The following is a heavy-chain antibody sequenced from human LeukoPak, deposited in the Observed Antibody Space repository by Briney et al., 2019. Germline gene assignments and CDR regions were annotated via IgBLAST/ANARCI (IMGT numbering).Heavy chain of an antibody. CDR2: ISAYNGNT. CDR1: GYTFTSYD. J-gene: IGHJ4*02. Sequence: ASVKVSCKASGYTFTSYDINWVRQAPGQGLEWMGWISAYNGNTNYAQKLQGRVTMTTDTSTSTAYMELRSLRSDDTAVYYCARGDTAMDDFDYWGQGTLVTVSS. V-gene: IGHV1-18*01. D-gene: IGHD5-18*01. CDR3: ARGDTAMDDFDY.